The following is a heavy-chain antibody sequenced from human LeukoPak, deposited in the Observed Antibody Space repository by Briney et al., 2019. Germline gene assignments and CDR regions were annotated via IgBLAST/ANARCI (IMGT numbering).Heavy chain of an antibody. Sequence: SETLSLTCAVSGGSISSGDYSWSWIRQPPGSGLEWIGYIWHSGHTNYNPSLRSRVTISLARSNSQFSLRLSSVTAADTAAYYCARARESMATAGSYFDYWGQGTLVTVSS. J-gene: IGHJ4*02. D-gene: IGHD6-13*01. V-gene: IGHV4-30-2*01. CDR2: IWHSGHT. CDR1: GGSISSGDYS. CDR3: ARARESMATAGSYFDY.